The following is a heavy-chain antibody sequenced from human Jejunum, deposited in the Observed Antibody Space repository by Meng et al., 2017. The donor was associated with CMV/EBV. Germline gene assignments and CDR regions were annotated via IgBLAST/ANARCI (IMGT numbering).Heavy chain of an antibody. J-gene: IGHJ4*02. Sequence: QRQQSGPGLVKPSQTLSLTCAISGDSVSSNTVAWNWTRLSPSRGLEWLGRTYYRSKWYSEYTVSVRSRISITPDTSKNQFSLQLTSVTPDDTAVYYCARGEDSSLDYWGQGTLVTVSS. CDR3: ARGEDSSLDY. D-gene: IGHD6-13*01. CDR1: GDSVSSNTVA. CDR2: TYYRSKWYS. V-gene: IGHV6-1*01.